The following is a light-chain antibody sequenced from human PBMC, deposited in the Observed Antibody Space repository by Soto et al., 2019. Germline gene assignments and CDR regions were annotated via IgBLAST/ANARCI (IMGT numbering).Light chain of an antibody. Sequence: QSVLTQPASVSGSPGQSITISCTGTSNDVGAYHYVSWYQHHPGKAPKLIIYDVTQRPSGIPDRFSGSKSGNTASLTISGLQADDEADYHCCSYADNYFYVFGTGTKVTVL. CDR3: CSYADNYFYV. V-gene: IGLV2-11*01. CDR1: SNDVGAYHY. CDR2: DVT. J-gene: IGLJ1*01.